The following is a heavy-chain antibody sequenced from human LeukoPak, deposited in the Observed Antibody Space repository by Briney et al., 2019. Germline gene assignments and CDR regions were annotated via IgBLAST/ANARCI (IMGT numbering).Heavy chain of an antibody. CDR2: ISGSGGLT. CDR1: GFTFSTYA. J-gene: IGHJ4*02. D-gene: IGHD5-18*01. CDR3: AKHTLLRGYSYGFDY. V-gene: IGHV3-23*01. Sequence: GGSLRLSCAASGFTFSTYAMSWVRQAPGKGLEWVSAISGSGGLTFYADSVEGRFTISRDNSKNTLYLQMNSLRAEDTAVYYCAKHTLLRGYSYGFDYWGQGTLITVSS.